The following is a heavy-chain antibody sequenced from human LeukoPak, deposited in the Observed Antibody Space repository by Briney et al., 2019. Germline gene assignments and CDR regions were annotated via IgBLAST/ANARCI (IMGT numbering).Heavy chain of an antibody. CDR3: AKGTSSSCYSAPNY. J-gene: IGHJ4*02. CDR2: ISWNSGTI. Sequence: PGGSLRLSCAASGFTFHDYAMHWVRQVPGKGPAWVSGISWNSGTIDYADSVKGRFTISRNNSKNTLSLQLNSLRAEDTAVYYCAKGTSSSCYSAPNYWGQGTLVTVSS. V-gene: IGHV3-9*01. D-gene: IGHD2-15*01. CDR1: GFTFHDYA.